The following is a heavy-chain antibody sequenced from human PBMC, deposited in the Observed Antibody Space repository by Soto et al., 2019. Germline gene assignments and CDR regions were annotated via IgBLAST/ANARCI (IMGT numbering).Heavy chain of an antibody. Sequence: GESRRLSCRASVFNFSSYWMSGVGQPPGKWPEWVSNIKEDGSEKYYVDSVKGRFTLSRDNVKNSLYLQMNSLRAEDTAVYYCGRGYARCDYWGQGRLVTVPS. CDR2: IKEDGSEK. J-gene: IGHJ4*02. D-gene: IGHD2-15*01. CDR1: VFNFSSYW. V-gene: IGHV3-7*03. CDR3: GRGYARCDY.